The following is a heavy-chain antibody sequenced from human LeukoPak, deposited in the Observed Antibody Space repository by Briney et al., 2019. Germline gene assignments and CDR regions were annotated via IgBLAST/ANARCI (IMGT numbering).Heavy chain of an antibody. D-gene: IGHD6-19*01. CDR1: GFTFSNYW. CDR3: AAGAGWLIDW. V-gene: IGHV3-7*01. CDR2: IEKDGSEI. J-gene: IGHJ4*02. Sequence: GGSLRLSCAASGFTFSNYWMNWVRKAPGKGMEWVAIIEKDGSEILYVDSVKGRFTISRDNAKNSLYLQMNSLRAEDTAVYYCAAGAGWLIDWWGQGTLVTVSS.